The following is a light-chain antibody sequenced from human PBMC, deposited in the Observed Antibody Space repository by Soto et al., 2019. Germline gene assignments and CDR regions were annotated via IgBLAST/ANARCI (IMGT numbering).Light chain of an antibody. CDR3: QQLSSNPLT. Sequence: EFVLTQSPGTLSLSPGERATLSCRASQTVRNNYLAWYQQKPGQAPRLLIYDASSRATGIPDRFSGGGSGTDFTLTISRLEPEDFPMYYCQQLSSNPLTFGGGTKVDIK. CDR2: DAS. J-gene: IGKJ4*01. CDR1: QTVRNNY. V-gene: IGKV3-20*01.